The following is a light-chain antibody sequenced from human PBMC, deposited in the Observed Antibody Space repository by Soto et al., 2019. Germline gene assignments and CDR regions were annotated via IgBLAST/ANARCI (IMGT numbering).Light chain of an antibody. Sequence: TLSVPPGERATLSYWASQSVSSSLAWYQQNPGQPPRLLISGASTRATGIPARFSGSGSGTEFTLTISSLQSEDFAVYYCQQYNNWPPTFGQGTKVDIK. V-gene: IGKV3-15*01. CDR1: QSVSSS. CDR2: GAS. CDR3: QQYNNWPPT. J-gene: IGKJ1*01.